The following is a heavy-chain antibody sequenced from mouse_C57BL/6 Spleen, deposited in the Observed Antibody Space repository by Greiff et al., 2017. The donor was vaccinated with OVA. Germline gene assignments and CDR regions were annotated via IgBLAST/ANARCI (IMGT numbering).Heavy chain of an antibody. CDR3: ARSDSKGYYFDY. D-gene: IGHD2-5*01. V-gene: IGHV1-82*01. CDR2: IYPGDGDT. CDR1: GYAFSSSW. Sequence: SGPELVKPGASVKISCKASGYAFSSSWMNWVKQRPGKGLEWIGRIYPGDGDTNYNGKFKGKATLTADKSSSTAYMQLSSLTSEDSAVYFCARSDSKGYYFDYWGQGTTRTVSS. J-gene: IGHJ2*01.